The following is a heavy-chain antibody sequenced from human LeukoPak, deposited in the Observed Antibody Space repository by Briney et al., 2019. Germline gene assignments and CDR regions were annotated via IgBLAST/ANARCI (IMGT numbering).Heavy chain of an antibody. CDR3: ASAENYSNYYFDY. J-gene: IGHJ4*02. D-gene: IGHD4-11*01. CDR2: IYYSGST. CDR1: GGSISSGDYY. Sequence: SETLFLTCTVSGGSISSGDYYLSWIRQPPGKGLEWIGYIYYSGSTSYSPSLKSRLTISVDTSKNQFSLKLSSVTAADTAVYYCASAENYSNYYFDYWGQGTLVTVSS. V-gene: IGHV4-30-4*08.